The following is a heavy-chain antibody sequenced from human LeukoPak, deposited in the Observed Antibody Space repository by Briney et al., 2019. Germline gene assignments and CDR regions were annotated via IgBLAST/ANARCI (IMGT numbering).Heavy chain of an antibody. J-gene: IGHJ4*02. CDR1: GFTFSSYA. CDR3: ARETEMANLDY. Sequence: GGSLRLSCAASGFTFSSYAMSWVRQAPGKGLEWVSPISSSGGSSFYADSVKGRFTISRDNAKKSLYLQMNSLRAEDTAVYYCARETEMANLDYWGQGTLVTVSS. D-gene: IGHD5-24*01. V-gene: IGHV3-23*01. CDR2: ISSSGGSS.